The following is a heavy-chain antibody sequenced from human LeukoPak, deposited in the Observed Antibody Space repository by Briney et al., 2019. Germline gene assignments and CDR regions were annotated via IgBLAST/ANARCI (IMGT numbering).Heavy chain of an antibody. J-gene: IGHJ6*03. D-gene: IGHD6-13*01. V-gene: IGHV3-48*03. CDR3: ARDGRHSSSWPKQKYSYYMDV. Sequence: GGSLRLSCAASGFTFSSYEMNWVRQAPGKGLEWVSYISSSGSTIYYADSVKGRFTIPRDNAKISLFLQMNSLRAEDTAMYYCARDGRHSSSWPKQKYSYYMDVWGKGTTVTVSS. CDR1: GFTFSSYE. CDR2: ISSSGSTI.